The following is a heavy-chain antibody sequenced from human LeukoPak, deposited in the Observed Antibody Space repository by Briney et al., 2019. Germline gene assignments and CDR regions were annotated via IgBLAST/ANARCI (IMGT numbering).Heavy chain of an antibody. CDR3: AKTPGTTTDY. CDR2: IRYDGSNK. D-gene: IGHD4-11*01. CDR1: EFTFSSYG. V-gene: IGHV3-30*02. Sequence: GGSLRLSCAASEFTFSSYGMHWVRQAPGKGLEWVAFIRYDGSNKYYADSVKGRFTISRDNSKNTLYLQMNSLRAEDTAVYYCAKTPGTTTDYWGQGTLVTVSS. J-gene: IGHJ4*02.